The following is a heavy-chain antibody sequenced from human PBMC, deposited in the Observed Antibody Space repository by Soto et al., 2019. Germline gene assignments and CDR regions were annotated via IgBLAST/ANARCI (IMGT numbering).Heavy chain of an antibody. J-gene: IGHJ6*02. CDR1: GGTFSSYT. CDR3: AKGRLRFLEWLLRYYGMDV. Sequence: GASVKVSCKASGGTFSSYTISWVRQAPGQGLEWMGRIIPILGIANYAQKFQGRVTITADKSTSTAYMELSSLRAEDTAVYYCAKGRLRFLEWLLRYYGMDVWGQGTTVTVSS. V-gene: IGHV1-69*02. CDR2: IIPILGIA. D-gene: IGHD3-3*01.